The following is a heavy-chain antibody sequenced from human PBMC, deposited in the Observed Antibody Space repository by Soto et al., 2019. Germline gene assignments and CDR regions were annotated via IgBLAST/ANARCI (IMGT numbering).Heavy chain of an antibody. CDR3: AGGREPPSPLYGDPPLGGPHKTRTFDY. V-gene: IGHV3-53*04. CDR1: GFTVSSNY. Sequence: HPGGSLRLSCAASGFTVSSNYMSWVRQAPGKGLEWVSVIYSGGSTYYADSVKGRFTISRHNSKNTLYLQMNSLRAEDTAVYYCAGGREPPSPLYGDPPLGGPHKTRTFDYWGQGTLVTVPS. D-gene: IGHD4-17*01. CDR2: IYSGGST. J-gene: IGHJ4*02.